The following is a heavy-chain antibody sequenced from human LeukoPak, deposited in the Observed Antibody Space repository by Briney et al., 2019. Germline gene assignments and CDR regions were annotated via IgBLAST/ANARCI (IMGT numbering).Heavy chain of an antibody. CDR1: GFTFSSYA. CDR3: AKDGSRYCSSTSCYPTDY. Sequence: PGGSLRLSCAASGFTFSSYAMSWVRQAPGKGLEWVSAISGSGGSTYYADSVKGRFTISRDNSKNTLYLQMNSLGAEDTAVYYCAKDGSRYCSSTSCYPTDYWGQGTLVTVSS. D-gene: IGHD2-2*01. J-gene: IGHJ4*02. V-gene: IGHV3-23*01. CDR2: ISGSGGST.